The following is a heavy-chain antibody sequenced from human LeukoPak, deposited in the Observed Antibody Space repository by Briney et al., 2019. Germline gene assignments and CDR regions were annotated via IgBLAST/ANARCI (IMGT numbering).Heavy chain of an antibody. J-gene: IGHJ4*02. D-gene: IGHD3-22*01. CDR1: GGSISSYY. CDR3: ARGGWNKFDY. CDR2: IYYSGST. V-gene: IGHV4-59*01. Sequence: SETLSLTCTVSGGSISSYYWSWIRQPPGKGLEWIGYIYYSGSTNYNPSLKSRVTISVDTSKNQFSLKLSSVTAADTAVYYCARGGWNKFDYWGQGTLVTVSS.